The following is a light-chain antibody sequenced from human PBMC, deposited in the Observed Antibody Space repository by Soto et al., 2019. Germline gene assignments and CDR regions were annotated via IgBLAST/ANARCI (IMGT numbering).Light chain of an antibody. CDR3: SSFTSAYTFV. J-gene: IGLJ1*01. CDR2: EVS. Sequence: QSALAQPASVSGSPGQSIAISCTGTSSDVGGYNYVSWYQQHPGKAPKLLISEVSIRPSGVSDRFSGSKSGNTASLTIPGLQTEDEADYYCSSFTSAYTFVFGSGTKLTVL. V-gene: IGLV2-14*01. CDR1: SSDVGGYNY.